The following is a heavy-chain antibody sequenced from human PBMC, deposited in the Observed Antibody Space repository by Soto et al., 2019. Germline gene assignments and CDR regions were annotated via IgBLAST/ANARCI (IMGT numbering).Heavy chain of an antibody. Sequence: QVPLVESGGGVVQPGRSLRLSCAASGFTFSSYGMHWVRQAPGKGLEWVAVISYDGSNKYYADSVKGRFTISRDNSKNTLYLQMNSLRAEDTAVYYCAKGARDFDIWGQGTMVTVSS. V-gene: IGHV3-30*18. CDR3: AKGARDFDI. CDR2: ISYDGSNK. J-gene: IGHJ3*02. CDR1: GFTFSSYG.